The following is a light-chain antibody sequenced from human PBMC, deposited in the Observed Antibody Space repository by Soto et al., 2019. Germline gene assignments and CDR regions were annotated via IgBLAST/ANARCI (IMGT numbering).Light chain of an antibody. V-gene: IGKV3-15*01. CDR2: GVS. CDR1: QSVGTX. CDR3: QQYNNWPQT. J-gene: IGKJ1*01. Sequence: ERVMTQSPVTLSVSPGESVXXXXXXSQSVGTXXXXXXXXXXXXXSLLIYGVSTRATGIPTRFSGSGSGRQFTLTISSLQSEDFAVYYCQQYNNWPQTFGQGTKVDIK.